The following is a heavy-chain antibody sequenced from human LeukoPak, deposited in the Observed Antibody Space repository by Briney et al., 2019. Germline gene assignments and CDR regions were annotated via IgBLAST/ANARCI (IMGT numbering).Heavy chain of an antibody. D-gene: IGHD5-24*01. CDR2: IKQDGSEK. J-gene: IGHJ4*02. CDR3: AREGRDGLYYFDY. CDR1: GFTFSSYW. Sequence: GGSLRLSCAASGFTFSSYWMSWVRQAPGKGLEWVANIKQDGSEKYYVDSVKGRFTISRDNAKNSLSLQMNSLRAEDTAVYYCAREGRDGLYYFDYWGQGTLVTVSS. V-gene: IGHV3-7*01.